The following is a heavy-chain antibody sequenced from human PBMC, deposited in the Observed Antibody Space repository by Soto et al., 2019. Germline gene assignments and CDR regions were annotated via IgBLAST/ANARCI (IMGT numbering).Heavy chain of an antibody. CDR1: GGSVNGYY. Sequence: PSETLSLTFAVYGGSVNGYYCNWIRQPPGKELEWVGEINNTGGTYYNPNLKSRVTMTVDTSKNKFSLRLSSVTAADTAIYYCATRITVFGLLIPPFDPWGQGTQVTVSS. CDR3: ATRITVFGLLIPPFDP. D-gene: IGHD3-3*01. CDR2: INNTGGT. V-gene: IGHV4-34*01. J-gene: IGHJ5*02.